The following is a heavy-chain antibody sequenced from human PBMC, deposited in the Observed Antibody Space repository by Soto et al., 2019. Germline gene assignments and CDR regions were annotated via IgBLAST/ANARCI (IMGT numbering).Heavy chain of an antibody. CDR1: GFPFSSYW. Sequence: EVQLVESGGGLVQPGGSLRLSCAASGFPFSSYWMHWVRQVPGKGLVWVSRIDGDGSTTIYADSVRGRFTISRDNGKDTLYLQMNSLRAEDTAVYYCARGSVGLGGQGTLVTVSS. CDR2: IDGDGSTT. V-gene: IGHV3-74*01. CDR3: ARGSVGL. D-gene: IGHD1-26*01. J-gene: IGHJ1*01.